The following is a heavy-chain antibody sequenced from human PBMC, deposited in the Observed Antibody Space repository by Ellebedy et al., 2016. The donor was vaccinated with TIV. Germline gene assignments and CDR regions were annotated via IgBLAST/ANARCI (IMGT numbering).Heavy chain of an antibody. CDR1: GFTFSDYG. V-gene: IGHV3-33*05. CDR3: ARGHIVGATKAYFAY. J-gene: IGHJ4*02. D-gene: IGHD1-26*01. CDR2: ISYDGNDK. Sequence: GGSLRLSCAASGFTFSDYGIHWVRQAPGKGLEWVAVISYDGNDKYYEDSVRGRFSISRDNSENTVYLQMNSLRAEDTAVYYCARGHIVGATKAYFAYWGQGTLVTVSS.